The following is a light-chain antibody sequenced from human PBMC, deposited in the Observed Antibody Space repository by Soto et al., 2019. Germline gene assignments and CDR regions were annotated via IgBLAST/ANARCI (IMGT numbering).Light chain of an antibody. Sequence: EIVMTQSPATLSVSPGERATLSCRASQTVTTNLAWYQHKPGQAPRLLIYAASTRATGIPARFSGSGSGTEFTLTISSLQSEDSAVYYCQQYNNWPPWTFGQGTKVDIK. CDR3: QQYNNWPPWT. J-gene: IGKJ1*01. V-gene: IGKV3-15*01. CDR2: AAS. CDR1: QTVTTN.